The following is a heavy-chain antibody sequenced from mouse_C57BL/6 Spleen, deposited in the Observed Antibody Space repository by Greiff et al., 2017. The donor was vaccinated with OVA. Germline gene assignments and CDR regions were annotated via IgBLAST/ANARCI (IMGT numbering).Heavy chain of an antibody. Sequence: DVKLVESGGGLVKPGGSLKLSCAASGFTFSDYGMHWVRQAPEKGLEWVAYISSGSSTIYYADTVKGRFTLSRDNAKNTLFLQMTSLRSEDTAMYYCARGLRLYAMDYWGQGTSVTVSS. J-gene: IGHJ4*01. CDR2: ISSGSSTI. V-gene: IGHV5-17*01. D-gene: IGHD1-2*01. CDR3: ARGLRLYAMDY. CDR1: GFTFSDYG.